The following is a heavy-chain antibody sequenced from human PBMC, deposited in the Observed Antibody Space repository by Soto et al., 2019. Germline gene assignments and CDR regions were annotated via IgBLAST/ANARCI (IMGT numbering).Heavy chain of an antibody. CDR1: GFTFDDYA. CDR3: AKYISDGSSWYGAVDI. D-gene: IGHD6-13*01. J-gene: IGHJ3*02. Sequence: EVQLVESGGGLVQPGRSLRLSCAASGFTFDDYAMHLVRQAPGKGLAWVSGISWNSGSIGSADSVKGRCTISRDNAKNSLYLQRNTRRAEATVLYYCAKYISDGSSWYGAVDIWGQGPMVTLSS. V-gene: IGHV3-9*01. CDR2: ISWNSGSI.